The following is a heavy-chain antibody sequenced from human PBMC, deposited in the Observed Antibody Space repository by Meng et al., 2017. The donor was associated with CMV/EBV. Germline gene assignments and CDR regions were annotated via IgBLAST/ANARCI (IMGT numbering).Heavy chain of an antibody. CDR2: INPSGGST. V-gene: IGHV1-46*01. J-gene: IGHJ6*02. D-gene: IGHD1-1*01. CDR3: ARDTTGTVYYYYDMDV. Sequence: ASVKVSCKASGYTFTSYYMHWVRQAPGQGLEWMGIINPSGGSTSYAQKFQGRVTMTRDTSTSTVYMELSSLRSEDTAVYYCARDTTGTVYYYYDMDVWGQGTTVTVSS. CDR1: GYTFTSYY.